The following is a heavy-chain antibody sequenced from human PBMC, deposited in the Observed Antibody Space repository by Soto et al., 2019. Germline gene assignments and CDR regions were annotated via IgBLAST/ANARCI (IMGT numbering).Heavy chain of an antibody. D-gene: IGHD5-12*01. Sequence: SQTLSLTWAIPGDSVPSNTASWNWIRQSPSRGLEWLGRTYFRSKWYNDYAVSVKSRIIINPDTSNNQFSMRLNSVTPEDTAVYFCAKGDNLGPKTGYAFDPWGQGIRVTVAS. V-gene: IGHV6-1*01. CDR2: TYFRSKWYN. CDR3: AKGDNLGPKTGYAFDP. J-gene: IGHJ5*02. CDR1: GDSVPSNTAS.